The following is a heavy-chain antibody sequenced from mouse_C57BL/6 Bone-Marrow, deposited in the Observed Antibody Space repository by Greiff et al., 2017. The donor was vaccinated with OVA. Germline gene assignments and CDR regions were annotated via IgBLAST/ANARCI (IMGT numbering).Heavy chain of an antibody. CDR1: GFTFSDYY. CDR3: ARKTGTH. J-gene: IGHJ3*01. Sequence: EVHLVESGGGLVQPGGSLKLSCAASGFTFSDYYMYWVRQTPEKRLEWVAYISNGGGSTYYPDTVKGRFTISRDNAKNTLYLQMSRLKSEDTAMYYCARKTGTHWGQGTLVTVSA. V-gene: IGHV5-12*01. CDR2: ISNGGGST. D-gene: IGHD4-1*01.